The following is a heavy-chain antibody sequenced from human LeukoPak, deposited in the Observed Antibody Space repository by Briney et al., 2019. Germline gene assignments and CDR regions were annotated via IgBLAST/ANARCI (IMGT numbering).Heavy chain of an antibody. V-gene: IGHV3-74*01. CDR1: GFDFSSNW. CDR2: IKGDGIST. Sequence: GGSLRLSCAASGFDFSSNWVHWVRHAPGQGLVWVSRIKGDGISTDYADSVKGRFTISRDIAKNTLYLQMNSLRAEDTGVYYCAKDHYWSIDYWGRGTLVTVSS. D-gene: IGHD3-3*01. J-gene: IGHJ4*02. CDR3: AKDHYWSIDY.